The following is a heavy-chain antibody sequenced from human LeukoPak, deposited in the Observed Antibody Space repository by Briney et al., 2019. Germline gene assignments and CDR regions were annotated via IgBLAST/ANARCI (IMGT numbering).Heavy chain of an antibody. D-gene: IGHD2-2*01. Sequence: PGGSLRLSCEASGFSFSSYALSWVRQAPGRGLEWVSAISGSGGNTYYADFVKGRFTISRDNSQNTLFLQMNSLRAEDTAVYYCARDQASSSSSPYWGQGTLVTVSS. J-gene: IGHJ4*02. CDR3: ARDQASSSSSPY. CDR1: GFSFSSYA. V-gene: IGHV3-23*01. CDR2: ISGSGGNT.